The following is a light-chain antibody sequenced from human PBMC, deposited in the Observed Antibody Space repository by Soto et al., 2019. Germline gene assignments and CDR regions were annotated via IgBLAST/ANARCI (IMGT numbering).Light chain of an antibody. CDR2: GAS. CDR3: QQYRSSPLIS. CDR1: QPVSSNY. V-gene: IGKV3-20*01. J-gene: IGKJ5*01. Sequence: DIVWTQSTGTLSLSPGERATLSSTSSQPVSSNYLAGYQQKPXQAXRLLIYGASSRATDIPDRFSPSGYGTEFTLTITSQQSEDFAVYYCQQYRSSPLISIGQGTRLEIK.